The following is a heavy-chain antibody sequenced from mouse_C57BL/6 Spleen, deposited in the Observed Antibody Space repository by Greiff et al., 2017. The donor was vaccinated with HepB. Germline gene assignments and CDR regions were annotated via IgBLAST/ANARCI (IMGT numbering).Heavy chain of an antibody. D-gene: IGHD2-1*01. CDR3: ASPYGNYGGIYAMDY. CDR1: GFTFSDYG. J-gene: IGHJ4*01. CDR2: ISSGSSTI. V-gene: IGHV5-17*01. Sequence: EVMLVESGGGIVKPGGSLKLSCAASGFTFSDYGMHWVRQAPEKGLEWVAYISSGSSTIYYADTVKGRFTISRDNAKNTLFLQMTSLRSEDTAMYYCASPYGNYGGIYAMDYWGQGTSVTVSS.